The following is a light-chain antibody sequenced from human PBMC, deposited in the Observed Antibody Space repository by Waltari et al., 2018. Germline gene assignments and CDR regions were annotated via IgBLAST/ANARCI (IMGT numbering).Light chain of an antibody. Sequence: SYELTQPPSVSVSTGQTASITCSGDKLGNTYAYLYQQNPGQSPVLVIYQHTKRPSVIPERFSGSSSGNTATLTISGTQAMDEAYYYCPAWDLTTLVFGGGTKLTVL. CDR3: PAWDLTTLV. CDR1: KLGNTY. J-gene: IGLJ2*01. CDR2: QHT. V-gene: IGLV3-1*01.